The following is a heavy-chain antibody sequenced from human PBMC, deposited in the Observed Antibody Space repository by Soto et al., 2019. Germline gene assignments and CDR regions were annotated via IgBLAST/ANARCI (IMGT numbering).Heavy chain of an antibody. D-gene: IGHD3-10*01. CDR2: IKSKTDCGTT. CDR1: GFTFSNAW. V-gene: IGHV3-15*01. CDR3: TTSVGGGY. Sequence: EGSLSLSCSASGFTFSNAWMSWVRQAPGKGLEWVGRIKSKTDCGTTDYAAPVKGRFTISRDDSKNTLYLQMNSLKTEDTAVYYCTTSVGGGYWGQGTLVTVSS. J-gene: IGHJ4*02.